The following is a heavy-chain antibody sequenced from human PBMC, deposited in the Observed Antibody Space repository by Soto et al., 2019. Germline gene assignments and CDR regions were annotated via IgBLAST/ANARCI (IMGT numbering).Heavy chain of an antibody. Sequence: LRLSCAASGFTFSSYSMNWVRQAPGKGLEWVSYISSSSSTIYYADSVKGRFTISRDNAKNSLYLQMNSLRDEDTAVYYCARGPRHYDFWSGYNYYYGMDVWGQGTTVTVSS. V-gene: IGHV3-48*02. CDR3: ARGPRHYDFWSGYNYYYGMDV. CDR2: ISSSSSTI. CDR1: GFTFSSYS. D-gene: IGHD3-3*01. J-gene: IGHJ6*02.